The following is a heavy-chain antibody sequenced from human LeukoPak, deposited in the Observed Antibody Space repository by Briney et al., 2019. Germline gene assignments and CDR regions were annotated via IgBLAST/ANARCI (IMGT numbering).Heavy chain of an antibody. CDR2: ISGGGGTTYYA. J-gene: IGHJ4*02. D-gene: IGHD3-10*01. Sequence: GGSLRLSCAASGFTFSGYAMSWVRQSPGKGLEWVSAISGGGGTTYYAYYADSVKGRFTISRDNSKNTLYLQMNSLRAEDTAVYYCAKSGGLYGSGSPFDYWGQGTLVTVSS. CDR1: GFTFSGYA. V-gene: IGHV3-23*01. CDR3: AKSGGLYGSGSPFDY.